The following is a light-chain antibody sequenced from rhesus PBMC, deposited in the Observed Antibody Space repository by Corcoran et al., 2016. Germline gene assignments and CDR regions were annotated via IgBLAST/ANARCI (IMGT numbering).Light chain of an antibody. Sequence: DIQMTQSPSSLSASVGDTVTITCRASQGINIYLNWFQQKPGKAPKLLIYGASIRECGVPYRFSGSGSGTEFIFTIRRLQPDDFAFYYCLQYNSYPLTFGGGTKVDIK. CDR1: QGINIY. J-gene: IGKJ4*01. CDR3: LQYNSYPLT. V-gene: IGKV1-28*02. CDR2: GAS.